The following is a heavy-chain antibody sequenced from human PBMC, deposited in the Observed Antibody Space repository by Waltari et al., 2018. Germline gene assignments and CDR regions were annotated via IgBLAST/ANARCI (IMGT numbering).Heavy chain of an antibody. CDR1: GFTFNNYA. Sequence: EVQLLESGGALVQAGGPLRLPGGVSGFTFNNYAINWVRRAPGTGLQWVAAISISDATFHADSVKGRFTISRDTSKDTVYLQMNTLRADDTAVYYCAKPFYNWDDPLVSWGQGTRVTVSS. CDR2: ISISDAT. D-gene: IGHD1-20*01. J-gene: IGHJ5*02. V-gene: IGHV3-23*01. CDR3: AKPFYNWDDPLVS.